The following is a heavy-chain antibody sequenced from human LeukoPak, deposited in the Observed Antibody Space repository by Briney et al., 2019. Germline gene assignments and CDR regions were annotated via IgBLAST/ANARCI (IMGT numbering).Heavy chain of an antibody. CDR2: ISSYDGTT. Sequence: ASVKVSCEASGYTVRSHGISRVRQAPGQGLEWMGWISSYDGTTKYAQKFQGRVTLTTDTSTRTAYMELRNLRSDDTAVYYCARDPSNSVGNRVYFDFWGQGTLVTVS. CDR1: GYTVRSHG. J-gene: IGHJ4*02. CDR3: ARDPSNSVGNRVYFDF. D-gene: IGHD5/OR15-5a*01. V-gene: IGHV1-18*01.